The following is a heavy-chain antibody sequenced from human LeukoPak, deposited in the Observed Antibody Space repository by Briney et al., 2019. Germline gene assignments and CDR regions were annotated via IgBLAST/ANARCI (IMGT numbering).Heavy chain of an antibody. CDR2: ISWNSGSI. Sequence: PGGSLRLSCAASGFTFDDYAMHWVRQAPGKGLEWVPGISWNSGSIGYADSVKGRFTISRDNAKNSLYLQMNSLRAEDTAVYYCASSLLSMVRGVIIGYYGMDVWGQGTTVTVSS. V-gene: IGHV3-9*01. J-gene: IGHJ6*02. CDR3: ASSLLSMVRGVIIGYYGMDV. CDR1: GFTFDDYA. D-gene: IGHD3-10*01.